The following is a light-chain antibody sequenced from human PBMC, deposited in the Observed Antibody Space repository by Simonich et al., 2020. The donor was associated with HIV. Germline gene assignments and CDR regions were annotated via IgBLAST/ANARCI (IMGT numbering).Light chain of an antibody. Sequence: QSALTQPASVSGSPGQSITISCTGTSSDVGSYNLVSWYQQHQGQAPKLMIYEGSQRPSGVSNSFSGSKSGNTASLTISGLQAEDEADYYCSSYISSSTVFGGGTKLTVL. CDR3: SSYISSSTV. CDR1: SSDVGSYNL. V-gene: IGLV2-14*02. CDR2: EGS. J-gene: IGLJ2*01.